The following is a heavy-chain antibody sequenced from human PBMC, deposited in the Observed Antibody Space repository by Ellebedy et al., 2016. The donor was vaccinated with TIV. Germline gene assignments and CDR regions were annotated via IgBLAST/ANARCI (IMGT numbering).Heavy chain of an antibody. J-gene: IGHJ5*02. CDR2: IYSDGTP. Sequence: MPSETLSLTCTVSGGSITSHYWSRIRQSAGKGLEWIGRIYSDGTPNYNPSLESRVTMSVDTSRSQFSLRLTSVTAADTAVYYCASDTLRGIWESWGQGTLVTVSS. CDR1: GGSITSHY. CDR3: ASDTLRGIWES. D-gene: IGHD3-3*01. V-gene: IGHV4-4*07.